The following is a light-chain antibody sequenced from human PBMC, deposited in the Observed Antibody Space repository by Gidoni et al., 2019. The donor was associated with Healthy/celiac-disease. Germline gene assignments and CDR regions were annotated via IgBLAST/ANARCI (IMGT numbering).Light chain of an antibody. CDR2: DAS. V-gene: IGKV3-11*01. J-gene: IGKJ4*01. Sequence: EIVLTQSPATLSLSPGERATLSCRASQSVSSYLAWYQQKPGQAPRLLIYDASNRATGIPARFSGSGSGTDFTFTISSLEPEDFAVYYCQQRSNWPPTFGGXTKVEIK. CDR1: QSVSSY. CDR3: QQRSNWPPT.